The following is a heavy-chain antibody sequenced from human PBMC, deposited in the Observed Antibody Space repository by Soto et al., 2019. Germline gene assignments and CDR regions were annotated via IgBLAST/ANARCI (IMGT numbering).Heavy chain of an antibody. Sequence: GGSLRLSCAASGFTFSDYYMSWIRQAPGKGLEWVSYISSSGSTMYYADSVKGRFTISRDNAKNSLYLQMNSLRAEDTAVYYCARGPYSSSWYGDAFDIWGQGTMVTVSS. V-gene: IGHV3-11*01. D-gene: IGHD6-13*01. CDR3: ARGPYSSSWYGDAFDI. J-gene: IGHJ3*02. CDR1: GFTFSDYY. CDR2: ISSSGSTM.